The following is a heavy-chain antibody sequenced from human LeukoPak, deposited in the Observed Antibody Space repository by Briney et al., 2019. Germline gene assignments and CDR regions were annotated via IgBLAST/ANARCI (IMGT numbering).Heavy chain of an antibody. CDR2: ISSSSLYI. CDR1: GFTFSSYS. J-gene: IGHJ4*02. CDR3: ARATRGGYDGYFDY. V-gene: IGHV3-21*01. Sequence: GGSLRLSCAASGFTFSSYSMNWGRQAPGHGLEWVSSISSSSLYIYYSDSLKCRYTSSRDNAKNSLYLQMHSLRAEDTAVYYCARATRGGYDGYFDYWGQGTLVTVSS. D-gene: IGHD5-12*01.